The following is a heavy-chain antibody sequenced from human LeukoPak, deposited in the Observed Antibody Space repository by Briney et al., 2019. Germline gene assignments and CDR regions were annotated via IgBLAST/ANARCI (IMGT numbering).Heavy chain of an antibody. V-gene: IGHV3-49*04. CDR2: IRSKAYGGTT. CDR3: TSRGPPLDY. CDR1: GFTFGVYA. Sequence: GRSLRLSCTASGFTFGVYAMSGVRGAPGKGLGGVGFIRSKAYGGTTEYAASVKGRFTISRDDSKSIAYLQMNSLKTEDTAVYYCTSRGPPLDYWGQGTLVTVSS. D-gene: IGHD6-25*01. J-gene: IGHJ4*02.